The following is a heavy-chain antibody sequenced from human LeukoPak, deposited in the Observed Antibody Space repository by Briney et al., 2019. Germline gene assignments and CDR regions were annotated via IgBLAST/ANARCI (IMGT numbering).Heavy chain of an antibody. V-gene: IGHV4-31*03. CDR2: IYYSGSI. CDR1: GGSISSGGYY. D-gene: IGHD6-19*01. J-gene: IGHJ4*02. Sequence: PSETLSLTCTVSGGSISSGGYYWSWIRQHPGKGLEWIGYIYYSGSIYYNPSLKSRVIISVDTSKDQFSLKLSSVTAADTAVYYCARVSSGWNDYYFDYWGQGTLVTVSS. CDR3: ARVSSGWNDYYFDY.